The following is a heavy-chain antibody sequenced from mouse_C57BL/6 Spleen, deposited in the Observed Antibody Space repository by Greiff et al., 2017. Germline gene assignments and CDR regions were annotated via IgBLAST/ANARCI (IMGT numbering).Heavy chain of an antibody. J-gene: IGHJ4*01. CDR2: INPDYGTT. CDR3: AATVVAKGYAMDY. Sequence: EVQLQQSGPELVKPGASVKISCKASGYSFTDYNMHWVKQSHGQGLEWIGVINPDYGTTSYNQKFKGKATLTVDQSSSTAYMQLISLTSEDSAVYYCAATVVAKGYAMDYWGQGTSVTVSS. D-gene: IGHD1-1*01. CDR1: GYSFTDYN. V-gene: IGHV1-39*01.